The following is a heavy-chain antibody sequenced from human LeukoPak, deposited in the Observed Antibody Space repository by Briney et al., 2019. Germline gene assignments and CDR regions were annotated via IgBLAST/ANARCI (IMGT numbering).Heavy chain of an antibody. D-gene: IGHD3-10*01. CDR1: GFTLSSDA. CDR3: APPGY. V-gene: IGHV3-23*01. J-gene: IGHJ4*02. CDR2: VSGSGGST. Sequence: PRRSLRLSCAASGFTLSSDAMSWVRQAPGKGLEWVSAVSGSGGSTYYADSVKGRFTITRDNSKNTLYLQMNSLRAEDTAVYYCAPPGYWGQGTLVTVSS.